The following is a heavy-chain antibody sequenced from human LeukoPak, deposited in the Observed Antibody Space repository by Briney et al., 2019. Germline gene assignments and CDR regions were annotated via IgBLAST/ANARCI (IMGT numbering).Heavy chain of an antibody. V-gene: IGHV3-7*01. CDR3: ARPGLYCSGGTCYPFES. J-gene: IGHJ4*02. Sequence: GGSLRLSCAASGFTVSEFWMSWVRQAPGKGLEWVANIKQDGSEKYYVDSVKGRFTVSRDNAKNSMYLQMNSLRVDDTAVYYCARPGLYCSGGTCYPFESWGQGTLVTVSS. D-gene: IGHD2-15*01. CDR2: IKQDGSEK. CDR1: GFTVSEFW.